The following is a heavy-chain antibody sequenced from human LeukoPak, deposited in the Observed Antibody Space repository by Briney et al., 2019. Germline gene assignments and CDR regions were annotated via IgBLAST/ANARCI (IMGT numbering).Heavy chain of an antibody. CDR2: ISGSGGST. V-gene: IGHV3-23*01. CDR1: GFTFSSYA. J-gene: IGHJ4*02. Sequence: GGSLRLSCAASGFTFSSYAMSWVRQAPGKGLEWVSAISGSGGSTYYADSVKGRFTISRDNSKNTLYLQKNSLRTEDTAVYYCAKAVMVALAELGYWGQGTLVTVSS. D-gene: IGHD3-22*01. CDR3: AKAVMVALAELGY.